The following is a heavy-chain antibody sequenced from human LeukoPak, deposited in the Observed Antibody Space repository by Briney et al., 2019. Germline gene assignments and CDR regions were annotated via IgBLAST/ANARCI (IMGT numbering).Heavy chain of an antibody. CDR3: AKDIMTTVTTSADY. V-gene: IGHV3-23*01. J-gene: IGHJ4*02. D-gene: IGHD4-17*01. Sequence: PGGSLRLSCAASGFTFSSYAMSWVRQAPGKGLERVSAISGSGGSTYYADSVKGRFTISRDNSKNTLYLQMNSLRAEDTAAYYCAKDIMTTVTTSADYWGQGTLVTVSS. CDR1: GFTFSSYA. CDR2: ISGSGGST.